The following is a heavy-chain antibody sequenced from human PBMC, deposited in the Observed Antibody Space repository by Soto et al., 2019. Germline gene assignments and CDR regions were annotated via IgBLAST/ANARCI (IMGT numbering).Heavy chain of an antibody. Sequence: LSLTCTVSGGSISSYYWSWIRQPAGKGLEWIGRIYTSGSTNYNPSLRSRVTMSVDTSKNQFSLKLSSVTAADTAVYYCARDGSSSWDNWFDPWGQGTLVTVSS. CDR1: GGSISSYY. D-gene: IGHD6-13*01. J-gene: IGHJ5*02. CDR2: IYTSGST. V-gene: IGHV4-4*07. CDR3: ARDGSSSWDNWFDP.